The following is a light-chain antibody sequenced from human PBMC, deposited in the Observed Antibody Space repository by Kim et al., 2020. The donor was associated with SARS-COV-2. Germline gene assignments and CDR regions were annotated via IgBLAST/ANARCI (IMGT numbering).Light chain of an antibody. CDR2: GAS. CDR3: QQYNHWPRNT. Sequence: VSPGERATHSCGASESVARNVAWYQQKPGQAPRLLIFGASARATDIPARFSGSGSGTEFTLTISSLQSEDFAVYYCQQYNHWPRNTFGQGTNLEIK. CDR1: ESVARN. J-gene: IGKJ2*01. V-gene: IGKV3-15*01.